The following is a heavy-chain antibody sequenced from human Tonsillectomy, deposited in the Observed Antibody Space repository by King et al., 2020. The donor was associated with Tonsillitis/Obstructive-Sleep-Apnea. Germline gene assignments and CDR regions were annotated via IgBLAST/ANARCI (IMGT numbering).Heavy chain of an antibody. D-gene: IGHD5-24*01. CDR3: ARHVRDGYGTNFDY. CDR2: IYYTGST. V-gene: IGHV4-39*01. CDR1: GHSIRSSTYY. Sequence: QLQESGPGLVKPSETLSLTCTVSGHSIRSSTYYWGWIRQPPGKGLEWIGTIYYTGSTYYNPSLKSRVTISVDTSKNQFPLKLSSVTAADTAVYYCARHVRDGYGTNFDYWGQGTLVTVSS. J-gene: IGHJ4*02.